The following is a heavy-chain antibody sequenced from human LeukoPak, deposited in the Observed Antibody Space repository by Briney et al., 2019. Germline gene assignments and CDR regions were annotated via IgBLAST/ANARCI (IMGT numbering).Heavy chain of an antibody. CDR1: GFTFSSYE. D-gene: IGHD1-1*01. V-gene: IGHV3-48*03. CDR3: ARDMEPDAFDI. Sequence: GGSLRLSCAASGFTFSSYEMNWVRQAPGKGLEWVSYISSSGTAIYYADSVKGRFTISGDTAKNSLYLQMNSLRAEDTALYYCARDMEPDAFDIWGQGTMVTVSS. CDR2: ISSSGTAI. J-gene: IGHJ3*02.